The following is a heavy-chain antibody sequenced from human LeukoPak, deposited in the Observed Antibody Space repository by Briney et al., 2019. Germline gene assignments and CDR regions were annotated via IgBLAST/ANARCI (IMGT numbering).Heavy chain of an antibody. CDR2: ISSSSSYT. V-gene: IGHV3-11*05. CDR1: GLTFSDYY. CDR3: ARDSGYSGYSDY. J-gene: IGHJ4*02. D-gene: IGHD5-12*01. Sequence: GGSLRLSCAASGLTFSDYYMSCIRQAPGKGLEWVSYISSSSSYTDYADSVKGRFTISRDNAKNSLNLQMNSLRAEDTAVYYCARDSGYSGYSDYWGQGTLVTVSS.